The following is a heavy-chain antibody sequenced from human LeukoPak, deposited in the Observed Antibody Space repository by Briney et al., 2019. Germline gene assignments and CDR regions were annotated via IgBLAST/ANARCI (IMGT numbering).Heavy chain of an antibody. CDR2: IYPGDSDT. D-gene: IGHD2-21*02. CDR1: GYSFTSYW. Sequence: GESLKISCKGSGYSFTSYWIGWVRQMPGKGLEWMGIIYPGDSDTRYSPSFQGQVTISADKSISTAYLQWSSLKASDTAMYYCARSGSGTCGDCPPVVQSNAFDIWGQGTMVTVSS. V-gene: IGHV5-51*01. J-gene: IGHJ3*02. CDR3: ARSGSGTCGDCPPVVQSNAFDI.